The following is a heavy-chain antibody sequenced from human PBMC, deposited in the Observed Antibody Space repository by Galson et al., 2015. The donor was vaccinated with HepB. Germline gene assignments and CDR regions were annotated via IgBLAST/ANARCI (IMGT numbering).Heavy chain of an antibody. CDR2: IYPGDSDT. D-gene: IGHD3-9*01. CDR3: ARHGGRVYYDILTGYNNWFDP. V-gene: IGHV5-51*01. Sequence: QSGAEVKKPGESLKISCKGSGYSFTSYWIGWVRQMPGKGLGWMGIIYPGDSDTRYSPSFQGQVTISADKSISTAYLQWSSLKASDTAMNYCARHGGRVYYDILTGYNNWFDPWGQGTLVTVSS. CDR1: GYSFTSYW. J-gene: IGHJ5*02.